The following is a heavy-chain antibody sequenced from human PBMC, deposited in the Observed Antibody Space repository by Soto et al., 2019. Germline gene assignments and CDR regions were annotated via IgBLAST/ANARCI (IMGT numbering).Heavy chain of an antibody. CDR2: IRSKAYGGTT. Sequence: GGSLRLSCTASGFTFGDYAMSWFRQAPGKGLEWVVFIRSKAYGGTTEYAASVKGRFTISRDDSKSIAYLQMNSLKTEDTAVYYCTRDGGLRFLEWLRENDAFDIWGQGTMVTVSS. CDR3: TRDGGLRFLEWLRENDAFDI. CDR1: GFTFGDYA. V-gene: IGHV3-49*03. J-gene: IGHJ3*02. D-gene: IGHD3-3*01.